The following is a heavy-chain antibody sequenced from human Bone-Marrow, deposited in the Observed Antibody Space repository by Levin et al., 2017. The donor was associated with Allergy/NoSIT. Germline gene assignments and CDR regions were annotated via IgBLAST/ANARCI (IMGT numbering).Heavy chain of an antibody. V-gene: IGHV3-23*01. CDR2: IGSAGTT. D-gene: IGHD3-3*01. J-gene: IGHJ4*02. Sequence: LSLTCVASGFTFSSHGMNWVRQAPGKGLEWISFIGSAGTTFYADSVKGRFTISRDNSKNTLYLQMNSLRAEDTAVYYCAKRLSGSDRSVDYWGQGTLVTVSS. CDR1: GFTFSSHG. CDR3: AKRLSGSDRSVDY.